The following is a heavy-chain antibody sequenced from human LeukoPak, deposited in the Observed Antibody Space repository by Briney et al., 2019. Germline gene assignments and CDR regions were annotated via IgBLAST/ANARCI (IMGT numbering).Heavy chain of an antibody. CDR3: ATFRFLGT. J-gene: IGHJ3*01. CDR2: ISYDGSNK. D-gene: IGHD3-3*01. Sequence: PGRSLRLSCAASGFTFSSYGMHWVRQAPGKGLEWVAVISYDGSNKYYADSVKGRFTISRDNSKNTLYLQMNSLRAEDTAIYYCATFRFLGTWGQGTMVTVSP. V-gene: IGHV3-30*03. CDR1: GFTFSSYG.